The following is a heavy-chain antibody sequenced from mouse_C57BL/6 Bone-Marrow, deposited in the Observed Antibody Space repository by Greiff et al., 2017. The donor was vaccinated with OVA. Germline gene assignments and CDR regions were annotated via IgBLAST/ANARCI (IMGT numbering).Heavy chain of an antibody. Sequence: EVQVVESGGGLVQPKGSLKLSCAASGFSFNTYAMNWVRQAPGKGLEWVARIRSKSNNYATYYADSVKDRFTISRDDSESMLYLQMNNLKTEDTAMYYCVSSYGNYAMDYWGQGTSVTVSS. CDR1: GFSFNTYA. D-gene: IGHD2-1*01. J-gene: IGHJ4*01. V-gene: IGHV10-1*01. CDR2: IRSKSNNYAT. CDR3: VSSYGNYAMDY.